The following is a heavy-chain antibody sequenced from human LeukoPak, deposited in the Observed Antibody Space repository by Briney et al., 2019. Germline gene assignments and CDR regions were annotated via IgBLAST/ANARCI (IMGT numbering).Heavy chain of an antibody. CDR3: ARVEIPAAIRTGTFDY. CDR1: GFTFDDYG. Sequence: GGSLRLSCAASGFTFDDYGMSWARQAPGKGLEWVSGINWNGGSTGYADSVKGRFTISRDNAKNSLYLQMNSLRAEDTALYYCARVEIPAAIRTGTFDYWGQGTLVTVSS. CDR2: INWNGGST. V-gene: IGHV3-20*04. D-gene: IGHD2-2*01. J-gene: IGHJ4*02.